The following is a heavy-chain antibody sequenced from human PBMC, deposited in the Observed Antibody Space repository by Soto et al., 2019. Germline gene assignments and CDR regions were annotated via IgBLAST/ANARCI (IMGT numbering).Heavy chain of an antibody. Sequence: QLQLQESGPGLVKPSETLSLTCTVSGGSISSSSYYWGWIRQPPGKGLEWIGSIYYSGSTYYNPSLKSRVTISVDTSKIQLSLKLSSVTAADTAVYYCASISVVGSYWGQGTLVTVSS. CDR1: GGSISSSSYY. D-gene: IGHD1-26*01. CDR3: ASISVVGSY. CDR2: IYYSGST. V-gene: IGHV4-39*01. J-gene: IGHJ4*02.